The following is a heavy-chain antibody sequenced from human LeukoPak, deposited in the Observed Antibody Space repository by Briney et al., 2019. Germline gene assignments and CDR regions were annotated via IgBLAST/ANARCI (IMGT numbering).Heavy chain of an antibody. CDR3: ARLSGSYYEADY. Sequence: GGSLRLSCAASGFTVGSSYMGWVRQAPGKGLEWVSVIYSGGSTYYADSRKGRFTLSRDNSKNTLYLQMNSLRAEDTAVYYCARLSGSYYEADYWGQGTLVTVSS. D-gene: IGHD1-26*01. J-gene: IGHJ4*02. V-gene: IGHV3-53*01. CDR2: IYSGGST. CDR1: GFTVGSSY.